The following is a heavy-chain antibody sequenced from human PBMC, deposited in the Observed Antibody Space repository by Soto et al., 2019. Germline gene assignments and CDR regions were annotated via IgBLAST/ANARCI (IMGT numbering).Heavy chain of an antibody. CDR2: ISAYNRNT. CDR3: SCYYDSSGYSCFDS. CDR1: GYTFTSYG. J-gene: IGHJ5*01. Sequence: SVNLSCKASGYTFTSYGISWVRQAPGQGLEWMGWISAYNRNTNFEQRLQGRVTMTTDTSTSTAYMELRSLRSDDTAVYYCSCYYDSSGYSCFDSWCQATLVSVS. D-gene: IGHD3-22*01. V-gene: IGHV1-18*04.